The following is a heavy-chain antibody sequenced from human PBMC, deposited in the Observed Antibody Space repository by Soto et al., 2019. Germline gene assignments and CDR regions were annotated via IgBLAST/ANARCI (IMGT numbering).Heavy chain of an antibody. CDR1: CGSISSSSYY. Sequence: PSETLSLTCTVSCGSISSSSYYWGWIRQPPGKGLEWIGSIYYSGSTYYNPSLKSRVTISVDTSKNQFSLKLSSVTAADTAVYYCARRDDIAAAGDFDYWGQGTLVTVS. CDR2: IYYSGST. CDR3: ARRDDIAAAGDFDY. D-gene: IGHD6-13*01. V-gene: IGHV4-39*01. J-gene: IGHJ4*02.